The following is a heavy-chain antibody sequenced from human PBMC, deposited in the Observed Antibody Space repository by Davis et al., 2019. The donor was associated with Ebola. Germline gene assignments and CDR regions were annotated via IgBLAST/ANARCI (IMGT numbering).Heavy chain of an antibody. CDR3: ARAGVSSGYYYEYFQH. V-gene: IGHV4-59*01. CDR2: IYYSGST. CDR1: GGSISSYY. D-gene: IGHD3-22*01. J-gene: IGHJ1*01. Sequence: MPSETLSLTCTVSGGSISSYYWSCIRQPPGKGLEWIGYIYYSGSTNYNPSLKSRVTISVDTSKNQFSLKLSSVTAADTAVYYCARAGVSSGYYYEYFQHWGQGTLVTVSS.